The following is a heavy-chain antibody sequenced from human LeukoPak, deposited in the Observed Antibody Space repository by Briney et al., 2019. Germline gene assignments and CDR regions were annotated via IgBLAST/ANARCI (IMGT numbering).Heavy chain of an antibody. Sequence: WETLSPTCSVPGGSLSSHYWGWSRQPPGKGLGGSGYIYYSWSTNYSPSLKGRVTISVDTSKNQFSLKLSSVTVADTAVYYCARANSYYDILTGYSPAAFDIWGQGTMVTVSS. CDR3: ARANSYYDILTGYSPAAFDI. CDR1: GGSLSSHY. V-gene: IGHV4-59*08. CDR2: IYYSWST. D-gene: IGHD3-9*01. J-gene: IGHJ3*02.